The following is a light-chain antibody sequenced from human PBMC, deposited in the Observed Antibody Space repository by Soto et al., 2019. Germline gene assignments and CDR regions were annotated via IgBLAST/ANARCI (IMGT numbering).Light chain of an antibody. J-gene: IGLJ3*02. V-gene: IGLV2-14*01. CDR2: EVS. CDR3: SSYTSSSTLV. Sequence: QSALTQPAYVSGSPGQSITISCNGTSSDVGGYNYVSWYQQHPGKAPILMIHEVSNRPSGVSNRFSGSKSGNAASLTISGLQAEDEADYYCSSYTSSSTLVFGGGTKLTVL. CDR1: SSDVGGYNY.